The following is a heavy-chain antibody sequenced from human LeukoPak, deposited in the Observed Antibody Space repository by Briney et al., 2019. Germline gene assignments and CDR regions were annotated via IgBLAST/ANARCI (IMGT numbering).Heavy chain of an antibody. D-gene: IGHD6-13*01. CDR1: GYTFSAYG. CDR2: ISVYNGNT. Sequence: EASVKVSCKASGYTFSAYGISWVRQAPGQGLEWMGWISVYNGNTNYAQKVQGRVALTTDTCTSTAYMELRSLRSDDAAVYFCARDSHIAGVAYYFDYWGRGSLVAVSS. J-gene: IGHJ4*02. CDR3: ARDSHIAGVAYYFDY. V-gene: IGHV1-18*01.